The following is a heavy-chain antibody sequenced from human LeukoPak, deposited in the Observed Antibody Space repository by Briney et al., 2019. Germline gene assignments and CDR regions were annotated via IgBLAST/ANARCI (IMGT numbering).Heavy chain of an antibody. CDR2: INAYNGNT. Sequence: EASVKVSCKTSGYTLTYYVISWVRQAPGQGLEWMGWINAYNGNTNDAQKFQGRVTMTTDTSTSTAYMELRSLRSDDTAVYYCARGEKPYDYWGQGTLVSVSS. J-gene: IGHJ4*02. CDR1: GYTLTYYV. CDR3: ARGEKPYDY. D-gene: IGHD1-26*01. V-gene: IGHV1-18*01.